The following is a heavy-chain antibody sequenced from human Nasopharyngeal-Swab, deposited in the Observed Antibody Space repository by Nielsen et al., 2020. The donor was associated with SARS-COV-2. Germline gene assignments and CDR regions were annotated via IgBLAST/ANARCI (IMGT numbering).Heavy chain of an antibody. D-gene: IGHD6-19*01. V-gene: IGHV3-48*02. J-gene: IGHJ4*02. CDR3: ASSTIVVAGRGTLGASFDY. Sequence: GESLKISCAASGFTLSSNSMNWVRQAPGKGLEWVSYISSSSSTKYNADSVKGRFTISRDNAKNSLYLQMNSLRDEDTAVYYCASSTIVVAGRGTLGASFDYWGQGTLFTVSS. CDR1: GFTLSSNS. CDR2: ISSSSSTK.